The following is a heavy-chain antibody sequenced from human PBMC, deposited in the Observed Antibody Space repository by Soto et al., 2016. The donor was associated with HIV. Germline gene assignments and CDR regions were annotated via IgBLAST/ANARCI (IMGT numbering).Heavy chain of an antibody. CDR3: ARHRVGXTGXDY. CDR1: GGSFSGYY. J-gene: IGHJ4*03. CDR2: INHSGST. D-gene: IGHD1-26*01. V-gene: IGHV4-34*01. Sequence: QVQLQQWGAGLLKPSETLSLTCAVYGGSFSGYYWSWIRQPPGKGLEWIGEINHSGSTNYNPSLKSRVTISVDTSKNQFSLKLSSVTAADTAVYYCARHRVGXTGXDYVGPGTLVTVSS.